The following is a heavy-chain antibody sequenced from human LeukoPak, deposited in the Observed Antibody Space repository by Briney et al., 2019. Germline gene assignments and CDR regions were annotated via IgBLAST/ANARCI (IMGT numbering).Heavy chain of an antibody. CDR2: ISGSGDTT. V-gene: IGHV3-23*01. J-gene: IGHJ4*02. Sequence: PGGSLRLSCAASGFTFRSYAMSWVRQAPGKGLEWVSAISGSGDTTDYAASVKGRFTISRDNAKNTLYLQMNSLRDEDTAVYYCARGLDGSFDYWGLGTLVTVSS. D-gene: IGHD1-14*01. CDR3: ARGLDGSFDY. CDR1: GFTFRSYA.